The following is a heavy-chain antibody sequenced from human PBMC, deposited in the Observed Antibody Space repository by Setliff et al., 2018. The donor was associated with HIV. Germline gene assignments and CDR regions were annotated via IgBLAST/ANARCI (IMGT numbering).Heavy chain of an antibody. CDR2: IYTSGST. CDR1: GGSISSGSYY. J-gene: IGHJ4*02. Sequence: PSETLSLTCTVSGGSISSGSYYWSWIRQPAGKGLEWIGRIYTSGSTNYNPSLKSRVTISVDTSKNQFSLKLSSVTAADTAVYYCARGLPSVWGQGTRVTVSS. V-gene: IGHV4-61*02. CDR3: ARGLPSV.